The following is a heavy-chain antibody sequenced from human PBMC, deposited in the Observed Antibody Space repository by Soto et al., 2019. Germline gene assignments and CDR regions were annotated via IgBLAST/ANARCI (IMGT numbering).Heavy chain of an antibody. CDR2: IYYSGST. D-gene: IGHD7-27*01. J-gene: IGHJ4*02. CDR3: ARDPSRHWGFQRDY. V-gene: IGHV4-39*07. CDR1: GGSISSSSYY. Sequence: SETLSLTCTVSGGSISSSSYYWGWIRQPPGKGLEWIGSIYYSGSTYYNPSLKSRVTISVDTSKNQFSLKLSSVTAADTAVYYCARDPSRHWGFQRDYWGQGTLVTVSS.